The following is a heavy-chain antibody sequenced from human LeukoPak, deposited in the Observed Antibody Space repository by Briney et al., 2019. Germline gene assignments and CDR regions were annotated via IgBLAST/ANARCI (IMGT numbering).Heavy chain of an antibody. CDR2: IYSGGST. Sequence: GGSLRLSCAASGFTVNSNYMSCVPQAPGKGLVWVSVIYSGGSTYYADSVKGRFTISRDNSKNTLYLQMNSLRAEDTAVYYCARDLLYSSSSDYWGQGTLVTVSS. D-gene: IGHD6-13*01. J-gene: IGHJ4*02. V-gene: IGHV3-66*01. CDR1: GFTVNSNY. CDR3: ARDLLYSSSSDY.